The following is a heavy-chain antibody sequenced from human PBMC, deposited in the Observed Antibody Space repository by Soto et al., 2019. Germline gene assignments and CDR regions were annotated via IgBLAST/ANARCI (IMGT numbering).Heavy chain of an antibody. J-gene: IGHJ6*03. CDR1: GGTFSSYA. CDR2: IIPIFGTA. D-gene: IGHD2-2*01. V-gene: IGHV1-69*13. Sequence: SVKVSCEASGGTFSSYAISWVRQAPGQGLEWMGGIIPIFGTANYAQKFQGRVTITADESTSTAYMELSSLRSEDTAVYYCARVPTAMRDYYMDVWGKGTTVIVSS. CDR3: ARVPTAMRDYYMDV.